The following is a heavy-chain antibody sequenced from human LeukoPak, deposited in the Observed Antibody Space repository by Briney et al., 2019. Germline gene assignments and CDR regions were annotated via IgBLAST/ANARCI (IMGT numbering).Heavy chain of an antibody. CDR3: ARVANWKDVEYGFDY. J-gene: IGHJ4*02. Sequence: GVSLRLSCAASVLTFSSHEMNWVRQSPGKALEWVSYISSSGSILYYADSVKGRCTISRDNAKNSLYRQMNSLRADDTAVYYCARVANWKDVEYGFDYWGQGTLVTVSS. D-gene: IGHD1-1*01. CDR1: VLTFSSHE. CDR2: ISSSGSIL. V-gene: IGHV3-48*03.